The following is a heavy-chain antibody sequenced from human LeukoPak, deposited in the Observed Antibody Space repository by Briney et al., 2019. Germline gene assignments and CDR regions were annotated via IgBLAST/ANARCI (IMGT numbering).Heavy chain of an antibody. CDR1: GGSFSGYY. CDR2: INHSGST. V-gene: IGHV4-34*01. Sequence: SETLSLTCAVYGGSFSGYYWSWIRQHPGKGLDWIGEINHSGSTNYNPSLKSRVTISVDTSKNQFSLKLSSVTAADTAVYYCARESGIAAAGPFDYWGQGTLVTVSS. D-gene: IGHD6-13*01. J-gene: IGHJ4*02. CDR3: ARESGIAAAGPFDY.